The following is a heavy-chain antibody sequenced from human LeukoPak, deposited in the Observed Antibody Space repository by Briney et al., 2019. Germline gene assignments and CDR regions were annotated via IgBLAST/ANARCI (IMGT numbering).Heavy chain of an antibody. Sequence: GGSLRLSCAASGFTFSDYYMSWIRQAPGKGLEWVSYISTSGTTIYYADSVKGRFTISRDNAENSLYLQMNSLRGEGTAVYYCARDNGGYYGYDFWGQGTLVTVSS. D-gene: IGHD1-26*01. CDR1: GFTFSDYY. CDR2: ISTSGTTI. CDR3: ARDNGGYYGYDF. V-gene: IGHV3-11*01. J-gene: IGHJ4*02.